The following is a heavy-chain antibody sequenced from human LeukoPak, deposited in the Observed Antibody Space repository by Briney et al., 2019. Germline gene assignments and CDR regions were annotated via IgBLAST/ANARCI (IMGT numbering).Heavy chain of an antibody. CDR1: GFTFSSYS. Sequence: GGSLRLSCAASGFTFSSYSMNWVRRAPGKGLVWVSRINTDGSSTSYADSVKGRFTISRDNAKNTAYLQMNSLRAEDTAVYYCARVKVGSWDWFDPWGQGTLVTVSS. V-gene: IGHV3-74*01. J-gene: IGHJ5*02. CDR2: INTDGSST. D-gene: IGHD1-26*01. CDR3: ARVKVGSWDWFDP.